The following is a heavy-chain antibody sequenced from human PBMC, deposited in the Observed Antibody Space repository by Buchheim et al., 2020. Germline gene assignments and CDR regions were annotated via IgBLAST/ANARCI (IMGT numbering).Heavy chain of an antibody. CDR1: GFTFSSYG. J-gene: IGHJ4*02. CDR2: ISYDESKI. D-gene: IGHD3-22*01. V-gene: IGHV3-30*18. Sequence: QVQLVESGGGVVQPGGSLRVSCAASGFTFSSYGMHWVRQAPGKGLESVAIISYDESKIYYADSVKGRFTISRDNSKNTLDLQMSGLRPEDTAVYYCAKDRFAYYYDTSGSKPLDYWGQGSL. CDR3: AKDRFAYYYDTSGSKPLDY.